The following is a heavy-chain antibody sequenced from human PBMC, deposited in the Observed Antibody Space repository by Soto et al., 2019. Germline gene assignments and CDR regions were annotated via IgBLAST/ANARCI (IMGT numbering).Heavy chain of an antibody. CDR2: IYYSGST. V-gene: IGHV4-31*03. CDR1: GGSISSGGYY. CDR3: ARSYGSGSFKSWFDP. D-gene: IGHD3-10*01. Sequence: SETLSLTCTVSGGSISSGGYYWSWIRQHPGKGLEWIGYIYYSGSTYYNPSLKSRVTISVDTSKNQFSLRLSSVTAADTAVYYCARSYGSGSFKSWFDPWGQGTLVTVSS. J-gene: IGHJ5*02.